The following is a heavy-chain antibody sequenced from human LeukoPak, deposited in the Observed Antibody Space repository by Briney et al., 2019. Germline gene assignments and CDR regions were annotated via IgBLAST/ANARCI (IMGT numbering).Heavy chain of an antibody. CDR3: TKDPVNRPYYFDY. V-gene: IGHV3-23*01. J-gene: IGHJ4*02. D-gene: IGHD1-14*01. CDR2: ISGSGVTT. CDR1: GFTFRNYA. Sequence: GGSLRLSCAVSGFTFRNYAMSWVRQAPGKGLEWVSTISGSGVTTYYADSVKGRFTISRDNSKNTLYLQMNSLRAEDTAVYYCTKDPVNRPYYFDYWGQGTLVTASS.